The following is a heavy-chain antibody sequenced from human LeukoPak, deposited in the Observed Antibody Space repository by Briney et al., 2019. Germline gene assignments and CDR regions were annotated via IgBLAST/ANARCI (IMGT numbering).Heavy chain of an antibody. CDR3: AKGRSYCSSTSCPETDFDY. V-gene: IGHV3-23*01. CDR2: ISGSGGST. D-gene: IGHD2-2*01. CDR1: GFTFSSYA. J-gene: IGHJ4*02. Sequence: GGSLRLSCAASGFTFSSYAMSWVRQAPGKGLEWVSAISGSGGSTYYADSVKGRFTISRDNSKNTLYLQMSSLRAEDTAVYYCAKGRSYCSSTSCPETDFDYWGQGTLVTVSS.